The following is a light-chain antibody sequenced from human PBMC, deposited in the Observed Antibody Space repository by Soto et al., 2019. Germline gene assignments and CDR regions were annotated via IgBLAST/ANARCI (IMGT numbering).Light chain of an antibody. V-gene: IGLV2-14*01. Sequence: QSALTQPASVSGSPGQSITISCTGTSSDVGGYNYVSWYQQHPGKAPKLMIYEVSNRPSGVSNRFSGSKSGNTASLTISGLQAEDEADYHCSSYTSSSTIVFGPGTKLTVL. J-gene: IGLJ1*01. CDR2: EVS. CDR3: SSYTSSSTIV. CDR1: SSDVGGYNY.